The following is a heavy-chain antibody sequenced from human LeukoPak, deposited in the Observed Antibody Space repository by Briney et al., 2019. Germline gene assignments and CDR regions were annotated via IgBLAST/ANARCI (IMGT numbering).Heavy chain of an antibody. Sequence: PGGALRLSCAVSGFTFSDHYMDWVRHAPGKALEWVGRSRNKADRYTTEHAASVKGRFTISRDDSKNSLYLQMNYLKTEDTAVYYCARGGPYGGNSAFDYWGQGTLVTVSS. V-gene: IGHV3-72*01. J-gene: IGHJ4*02. CDR2: SRNKADRYTT. D-gene: IGHD4-23*01. CDR3: ARGGPYGGNSAFDY. CDR1: GFTFSDHY.